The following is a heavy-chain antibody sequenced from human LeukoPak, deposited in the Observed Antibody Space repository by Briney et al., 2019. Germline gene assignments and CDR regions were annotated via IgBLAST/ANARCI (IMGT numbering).Heavy chain of an antibody. D-gene: IGHD3-22*01. CDR1: GYAFTSYY. V-gene: IGHV1-46*01. Sequence: GASVKVSCKASGYAFTSYYMHWVRQAPGQGLEWMGIINPSGGSTSYAQKFQGRVTMTRDMSTSTVYVELSSLRSEDTAVYYCAREYYYDSSGYYLSKGLDYWGQGTLVTVSS. J-gene: IGHJ4*02. CDR3: AREYYYDSSGYYLSKGLDY. CDR2: INPSGGST.